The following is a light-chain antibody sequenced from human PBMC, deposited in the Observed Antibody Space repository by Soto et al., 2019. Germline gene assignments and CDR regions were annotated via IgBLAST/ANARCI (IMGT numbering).Light chain of an antibody. CDR2: DVS. J-gene: IGLJ1*01. CDR3: SSYTTSSTYV. Sequence: QSVLTQPRSVSGSPGQSVTISCTGTSSDVGAYNYVSWYQQHPAKAPNLMIYDVSNRPSGVSNRFSGSKSGNTASLTISGLQTEDEADYYCSSYTTSSTYVFGTGTKVTVL. V-gene: IGLV2-14*01. CDR1: SSDVGAYNY.